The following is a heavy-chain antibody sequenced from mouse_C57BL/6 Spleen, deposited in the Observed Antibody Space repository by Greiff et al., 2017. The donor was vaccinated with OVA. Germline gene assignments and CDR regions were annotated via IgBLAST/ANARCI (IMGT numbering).Heavy chain of an antibody. D-gene: IGHD1-1*01. CDR1: GYTFTSYW. CDR2: IYPGSGST. Sequence: QVQLQQPGAELVKPGASVKMSCKASGYTFTSYWITWVKQRPGQGLEWIGDIYPGSGSTNYNEKFKSKATLTVDTSSSTAYMQLSSLTSEDSAVYYCAIMTDYYGSSFAYWGQGTLVTVSA. J-gene: IGHJ3*01. V-gene: IGHV1-55*01. CDR3: AIMTDYYGSSFAY.